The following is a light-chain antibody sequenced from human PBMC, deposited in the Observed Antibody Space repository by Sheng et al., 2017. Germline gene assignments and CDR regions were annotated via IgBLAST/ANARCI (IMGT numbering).Light chain of an antibody. CDR3: QQYSIFPYT. V-gene: IGKV1-5*03. Sequence: DIQMTQSPSTLSASVGDRITITCRASQDINTWLAWYQQRPGKAPKLLIYKASTLQSGVPSTFSGSQSGTEFTLTISSLQPDDFATYYCQQYSIFPYTFGQGTKLKIK. CDR1: QDINTW. CDR2: KAS. J-gene: IGKJ2*01.